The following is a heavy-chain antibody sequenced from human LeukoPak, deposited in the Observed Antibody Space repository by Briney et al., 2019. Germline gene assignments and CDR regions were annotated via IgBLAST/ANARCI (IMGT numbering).Heavy chain of an antibody. D-gene: IGHD2-15*01. V-gene: IGHV3-21*04. CDR3: AKARGGYCSGGSCYNDY. CDR1: GFTFSSYS. CDR2: ISSSSSYI. J-gene: IGHJ4*02. Sequence: VKPGGSLRLSCAASGFTFSSYSMNWVRQAPGKGLEWVSSISSSSSYIYYADSVKGRFTISRDNSKNTLYLQMNSLRAEDTAVYYCAKARGGYCSGGSCYNDYWGQGTLVTVSS.